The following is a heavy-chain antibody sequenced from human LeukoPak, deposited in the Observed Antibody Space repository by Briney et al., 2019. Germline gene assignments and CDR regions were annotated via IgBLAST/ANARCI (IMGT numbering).Heavy chain of an antibody. Sequence: VGSLRLSSEASGFTFRHYVIHWVPQTPCKGLESVTAISSDGVEKHYADSVKGRFTISRDNSKSTLYLQMNSLRAEDTALYYCAREGHYDILTGYSPVAYYFYYMDVWGKGTTVTVSS. J-gene: IGHJ6*03. CDR3: AREGHYDILTGYSPVAYYFYYMDV. V-gene: IGHV3-30*04. CDR2: ISSDGVEK. D-gene: IGHD3-9*01. CDR1: GFTFRHYV.